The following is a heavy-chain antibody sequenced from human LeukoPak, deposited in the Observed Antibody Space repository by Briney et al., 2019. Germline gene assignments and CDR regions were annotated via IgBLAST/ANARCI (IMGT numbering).Heavy chain of an antibody. Sequence: GASVKVSCKASGYRFTDYYMHWVRQAPGQGLEWMGWINPINGDTIYAQKFRGRVTVTRDTSITTDYMELSRLRSDDTAVYYCASGDHRGGDYSSGNWGQGTLVTVSS. J-gene: IGHJ4*02. CDR2: INPINGDT. CDR3: ASGDHRGGDYSSGN. D-gene: IGHD4-17*01. V-gene: IGHV1-2*02. CDR1: GYRFTDYY.